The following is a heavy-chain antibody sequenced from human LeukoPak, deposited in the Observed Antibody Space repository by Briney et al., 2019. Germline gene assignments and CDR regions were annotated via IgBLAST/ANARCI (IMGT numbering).Heavy chain of an antibody. Sequence: PGGSLRLSCAASGLNFADYTMHWVRQAPGKGLEWVSLISRNGVATKYADSVRGRFTISRDNSKNSLYLQMNSLRTEDSALYYCTKGGGSGTKEVIDYWGQGTLVTVSS. CDR3: TKGGGSGTKEVIDY. D-gene: IGHD3-10*01. CDR2: ISRNGVAT. J-gene: IGHJ4*02. V-gene: IGHV3-43*01. CDR1: GLNFADYT.